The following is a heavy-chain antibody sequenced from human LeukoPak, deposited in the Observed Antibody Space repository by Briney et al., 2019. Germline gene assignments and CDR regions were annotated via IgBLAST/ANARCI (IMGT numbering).Heavy chain of an antibody. V-gene: IGHV1-2*02. Sequence: ASVKVSCKASGYTFTGYYLHWVRQAPGQGLEWMGWINPYSGGTNFAQKFQGRITMTGDTSISTAYMELSRLRSDDTAVYYCARRGFGSGSYEDYWGQGTLLTVSS. CDR3: ARRGFGSGSYEDY. D-gene: IGHD3-10*01. CDR1: GYTFTGYY. CDR2: INPYSGGT. J-gene: IGHJ4*02.